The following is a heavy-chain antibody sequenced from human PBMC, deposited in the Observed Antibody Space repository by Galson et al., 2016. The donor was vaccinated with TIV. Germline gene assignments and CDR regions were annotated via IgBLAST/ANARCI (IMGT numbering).Heavy chain of an antibody. V-gene: IGHV3-21*04. CDR1: GFMFSNDN. D-gene: IGHD3-10*02. CDR3: TREDGYYVPVYDGFDL. CDR2: ISGRGSYI. J-gene: IGHJ3*01. Sequence: SLRLSCAASGFMFSNDNMHWVRQAPGKGLEWVACISGRGSYISYADSVKGRFTISRDNARNSLYLHMDSLGAEDTAIYYCTREDGYYVPVYDGFDLWGPGTMVTVSS.